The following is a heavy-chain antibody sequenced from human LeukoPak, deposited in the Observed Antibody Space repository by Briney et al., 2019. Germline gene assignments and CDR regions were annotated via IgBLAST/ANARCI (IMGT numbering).Heavy chain of an antibody. D-gene: IGHD2-15*01. V-gene: IGHV4-34*01. CDR3: ARGLIYCSGGSCYKTKGYYGGSDV. CDR2: INHSGST. J-gene: IGHJ6*02. Sequence: PSETLSLTCAVYGGSFSGYYRSWVRQPPGKGLEWIGEINHSGSTNYNPSLKSRVTISVDTSKNQFSLNLSSVTAAETSVYYCARGLIYCSGGSCYKTKGYYGGSDVWGQGTTVTVSS. CDR1: GGSFSGYY.